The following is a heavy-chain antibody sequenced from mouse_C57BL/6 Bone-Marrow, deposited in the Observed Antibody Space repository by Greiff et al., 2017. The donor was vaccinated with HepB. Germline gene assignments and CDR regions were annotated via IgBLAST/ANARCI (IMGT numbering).Heavy chain of an antibody. Sequence: EVQLVDSGGGLVKPGGSLKLSCAASGFTFSDYGMHWVRQAPEKGLEWVAYISSGSSTIYYADTVKGRFTISRDNAKTTLFLQMTSLRSEDTAMYYCARVYYGTPYYAIDYWGQGTSVTVSS. CDR3: ARVYYGTPYYAIDY. CDR1: GFTFSDYG. CDR2: ISSGSSTI. J-gene: IGHJ4*01. V-gene: IGHV5-17*01. D-gene: IGHD1-1*01.